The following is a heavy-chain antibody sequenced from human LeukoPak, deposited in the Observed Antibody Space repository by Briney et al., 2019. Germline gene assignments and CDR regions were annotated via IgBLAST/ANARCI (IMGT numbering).Heavy chain of an antibody. J-gene: IGHJ4*02. V-gene: IGHV3-30*04. CDR1: GFTFSSYA. D-gene: IGHD3-3*01. CDR3: ARTYYDFWSGYYHDY. Sequence: GGSLRLSCAASGFTFSSYAMHWVRQAPGKGLEWVAVISYDGSNKYYADSVKGRFTISRDNSKNTLYLQMNSLRAEDTAVYYCARTYYDFWSGYYHDYWGQGTLVTVSS. CDR2: ISYDGSNK.